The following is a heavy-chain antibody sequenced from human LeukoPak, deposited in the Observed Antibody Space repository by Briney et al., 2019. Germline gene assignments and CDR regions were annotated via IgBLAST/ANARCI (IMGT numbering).Heavy chain of an antibody. J-gene: IGHJ6*03. CDR3: ARAVIEDGDILAVPAAARQENYYYYYMDV. D-gene: IGHD2-2*01. Sequence: GASVKVSCKASGYTFTSYDINWVRQATGQGLEWMGWMNPNSGDTGYAQKFQGRVTMTRNTSISTAYMELSSLRSEDTAVYYCARAVIEDGDILAVPAAARQENYYYYYMDVWGKGTTVTVSS. CDR1: GYTFTSYD. CDR2: MNPNSGDT. V-gene: IGHV1-8*01.